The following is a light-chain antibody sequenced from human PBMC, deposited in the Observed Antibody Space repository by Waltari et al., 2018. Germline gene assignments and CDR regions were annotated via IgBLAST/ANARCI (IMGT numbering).Light chain of an antibody. CDR2: GAS. CDR3: QQYXSTPXT. Sequence: DIVMTQSPDSLSVSLGERATINCKSSLSILHSSENKNQLGWYQQKSGQSPKLLIYGASTRESGVPDRFSGSGSGTDFTLTISSLQTEDVAVYYCQQYXSTPXTFGPGXXVDX. V-gene: IGKV4-1*01. J-gene: IGKJ3*01. CDR1: LSILHSSENKNQ.